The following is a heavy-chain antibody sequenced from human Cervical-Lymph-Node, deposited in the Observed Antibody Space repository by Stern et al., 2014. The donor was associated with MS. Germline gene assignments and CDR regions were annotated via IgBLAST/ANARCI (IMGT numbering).Heavy chain of an antibody. CDR2: IIPIFGRA. D-gene: IGHD3-22*01. CDR3: AREFNYDSSGYYFYY. J-gene: IGHJ4*02. Sequence: QVQLVESGAEVKKPGSSVKASCKASGGTFSSYGISWVRQAPGQGLEWMGGIIPIFGRAKYAQKFQGRVTITADESTSTAYMELSSLRSEDTAVYYCAREFNYDSSGYYFYYWGQGTLVTVSS. CDR1: GGTFSSYG. V-gene: IGHV1-69*01.